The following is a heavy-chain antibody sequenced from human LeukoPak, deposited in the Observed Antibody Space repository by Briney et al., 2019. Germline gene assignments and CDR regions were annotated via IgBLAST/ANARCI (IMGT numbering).Heavy chain of an antibody. D-gene: IGHD6-6*01. J-gene: IGHJ4*02. CDR2: IYYSGTT. CDR1: GGSISSYY. V-gene: IGHV4-59*08. Sequence: SETLSLTCTVSGGSISSYYWSWIRQPPGKGLEWIGFIYYSGTTKYNPSLKSRVTISADTSKNQFSLKLSSVTAADTAVYYCARQADDSSSSLVYFDYWGQGTLVTVSS. CDR3: ARQADDSSSSLVYFDY.